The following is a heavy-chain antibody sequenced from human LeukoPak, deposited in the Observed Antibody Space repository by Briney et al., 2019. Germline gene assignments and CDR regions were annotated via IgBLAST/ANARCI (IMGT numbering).Heavy chain of an antibody. CDR2: ISVSGGST. D-gene: IGHD5-18*01. Sequence: GRSLRLSWAVSGFTFSNHYMSSTRQAPRKGLESVSAISVSGGSTYYADSVKGRFTISRDNYKNTLYLQMNSLRAEDTAVYYCAKGVVDTPYYYYYRMDVWGQGTTVTVSS. CDR3: AKGVVDTPYYYYYRMDV. J-gene: IGHJ6*02. V-gene: IGHV3-23*01. CDR1: GFTFSNHY.